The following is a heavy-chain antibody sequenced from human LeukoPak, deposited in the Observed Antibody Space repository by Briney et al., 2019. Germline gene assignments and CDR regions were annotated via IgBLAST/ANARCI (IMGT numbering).Heavy chain of an antibody. V-gene: IGHV4-59*01. CDR2: IYYSGGT. Sequence: SETLSLTCTVSGGSISSYYWSWIRQPPGKGLEWIGYIYYSGGTNYNPSLKSRVTISVDTSKNQFSLKLSSVTAADTAVYYCARHLQRSIAAPRDAFDIWGQGTMVTVSS. CDR1: GGSISSYY. J-gene: IGHJ3*02. D-gene: IGHD6-6*01. CDR3: ARHLQRSIAAPRDAFDI.